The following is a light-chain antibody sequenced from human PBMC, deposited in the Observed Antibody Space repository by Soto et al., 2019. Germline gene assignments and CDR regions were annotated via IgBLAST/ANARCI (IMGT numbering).Light chain of an antibody. CDR3: SSFTGSNDV. Sequence: QSALTQPASVSGSPGQSITISCTGTIRDVGGYNFVSWYQQYPGKAPKLMICDVSNRPSGVSNRSSGSKSGNTASLTISGLQAEDEADYYRSSFTGSNDVFGTGTKLTVL. V-gene: IGLV2-14*03. CDR2: DVS. J-gene: IGLJ1*01. CDR1: IRDVGGYNF.